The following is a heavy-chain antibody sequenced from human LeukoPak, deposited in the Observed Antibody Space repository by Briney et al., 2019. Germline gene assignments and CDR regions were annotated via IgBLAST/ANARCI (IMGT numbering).Heavy chain of an antibody. Sequence: QPGGSLRLSCAASGFTFSSSWMHWVRQAPGKGLVWVSRINSYGSSTSYADSVKGRFTISRDNAKNTPYLQMNSLRAEDTAVYYCARDYDYGGNWFDPWGQGTLVTVSS. D-gene: IGHD4-23*01. CDR1: GFTFSSSW. V-gene: IGHV3-74*01. CDR3: ARDYDYGGNWFDP. CDR2: INSYGSST. J-gene: IGHJ5*02.